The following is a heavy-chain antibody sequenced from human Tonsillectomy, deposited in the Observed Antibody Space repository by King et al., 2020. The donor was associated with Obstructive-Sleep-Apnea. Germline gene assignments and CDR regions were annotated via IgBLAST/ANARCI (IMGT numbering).Heavy chain of an antibody. CDR1: GYSFTSYW. D-gene: IGHD3-9*01. Sequence: VQLVQSGAEVKKPGESLRISCKGSGYSFTSYWISWVRHMPWKGLKGMGRIDPSYAYTTYSPSFQVHVTISADKSISTAYLQWSSLKASDTAMYYCARYTGFNDAYCFDYWGQGTLVTVSS. CDR3: ARYTGFNDAYCFDY. CDR2: IDPSYAYT. J-gene: IGHJ4*02. V-gene: IGHV5-10-1*03.